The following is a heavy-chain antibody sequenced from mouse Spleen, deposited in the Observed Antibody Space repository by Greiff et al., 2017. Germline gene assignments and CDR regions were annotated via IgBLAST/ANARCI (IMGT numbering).Heavy chain of an antibody. Sequence: VQLQQSGAELVKPGASVKLSCKASGYTFTGYTIHWVKQRPGQGLEWIGWFYPGSGSITYNEKFKDKATLTADKSSSTVYMELSRLTSEDSAVYFGARHAPIDGDYDYWGQGTTVTVSS. CDR3: ARHAPIDGDYDY. D-gene: IGHD2-3*01. J-gene: IGHJ2*01. CDR2: FYPGSGSI. CDR1: GYTFTGYT. V-gene: IGHV1-62-2*01.